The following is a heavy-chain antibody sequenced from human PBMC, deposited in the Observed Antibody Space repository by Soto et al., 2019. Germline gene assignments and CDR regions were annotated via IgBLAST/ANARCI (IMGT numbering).Heavy chain of an antibody. J-gene: IGHJ5*02. D-gene: IGHD2-15*01. CDR2: ISGSGGST. V-gene: IGHV3-23*01. CDR1: GFTFSSYA. CDR3: AKDPFRYCSGGSCPNNWFDP. Sequence: EVQLLESGGGLVQPGGSLRLSCAASGFTFSSYAMSWVRQAPGKGLEWVSAISGSGGSTYYADSVKGRFTISRDNSKNTLYLQMNSRRAEDTAVYYCAKDPFRYCSGGSCPNNWFDPWGQGTLVTVSS.